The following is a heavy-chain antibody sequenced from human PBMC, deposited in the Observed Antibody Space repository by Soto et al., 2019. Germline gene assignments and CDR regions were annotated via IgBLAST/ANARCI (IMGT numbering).Heavy chain of an antibody. Sequence: GGSLRLSCAAPGFTFSSYAMHWVRQAPGKGLEWVAVISYDGSNKYYADSVKGRFTISRDNSKNTLYLQMNSLRAEDTAVYYCARANSSGWSHYYYYGMDVWGQGTTVTVSS. CDR1: GFTFSSYA. D-gene: IGHD6-19*01. CDR2: ISYDGSNK. CDR3: ARANSSGWSHYYYYGMDV. J-gene: IGHJ6*02. V-gene: IGHV3-30-3*01.